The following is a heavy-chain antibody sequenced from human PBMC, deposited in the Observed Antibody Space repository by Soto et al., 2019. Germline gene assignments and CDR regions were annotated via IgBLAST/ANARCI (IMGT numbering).Heavy chain of an antibody. D-gene: IGHD2-21*01. CDR1: GFAVSSYS. CDR2: ITISSHT. CDR3: VRDHIYAFDI. V-gene: IGHV3-48*02. J-gene: IGHJ3*02. Sequence: GGSLTLSSAASGFAVSSYSMNWVRQAPGKGLEGISYITISSHTFHADSVRGRFTISRDNAKNSLFLQMNSLRDEDTAVYFCVRDHIYAFDIWGQGTVVTVSS.